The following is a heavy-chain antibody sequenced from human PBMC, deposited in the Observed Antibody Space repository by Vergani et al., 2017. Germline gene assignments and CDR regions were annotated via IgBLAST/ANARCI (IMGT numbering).Heavy chain of an antibody. V-gene: IGHV3-21*01. J-gene: IGHJ4*02. CDR2: ISSSSSYI. CDR1: GFTFSSYS. Sequence: EVQLVESGGGLVKPGGSLRLSCAASGFTFSSYSMNWVRQAPGKGLEWVSSISSSSSYIYYADSVKGRFTISRDNAKNSLYLQMNSLRAEDTAVYYCARAMGCYYDSSGSYWGQGTLVTVSS. CDR3: ARAMGCYYDSSGSY. D-gene: IGHD3-22*01.